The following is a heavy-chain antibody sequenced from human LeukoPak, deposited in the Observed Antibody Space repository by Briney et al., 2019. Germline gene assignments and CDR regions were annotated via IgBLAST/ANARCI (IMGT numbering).Heavy chain of an antibody. CDR2: ISYDGSNK. CDR1: GFTFSSYA. J-gene: IGHJ4*02. V-gene: IGHV3-30*01. CDR3: ARVAHIVVVPAAIPSYSSSWYGNYYFDY. D-gene: IGHD2-2*01. Sequence: GRSLRLSCAASGFTFSSYAMHWVRQAPGKGREWVAVISYDGSNKYYADSVKGRFTISRDNSKNTLYLQMNSLRAEDTAVYYCARVAHIVVVPAAIPSYSSSWYGNYYFDYWGQGTLVTVSS.